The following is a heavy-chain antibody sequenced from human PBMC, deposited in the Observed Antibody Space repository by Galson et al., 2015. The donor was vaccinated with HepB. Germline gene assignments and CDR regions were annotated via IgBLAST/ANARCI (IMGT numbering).Heavy chain of an antibody. J-gene: IGHJ6*02. D-gene: IGHD4-23*01. V-gene: IGHV1-69*06. Sequence: SVKVSCKASGGTFSSHAISWVRQAPGQGLEWMGGIIPIFGTATYAQNFQARVTITADKSTSTAYMELSSLRSEDTAVYYCARGILTTVVTPIVNYYGMDVWGQGTTVTVSS. CDR2: IIPIFGTA. CDR3: ARGILTTVVTPIVNYYGMDV. CDR1: GGTFSSHA.